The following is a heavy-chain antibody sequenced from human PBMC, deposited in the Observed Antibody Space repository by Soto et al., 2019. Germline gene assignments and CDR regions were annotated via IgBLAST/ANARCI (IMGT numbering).Heavy chain of an antibody. V-gene: IGHV4-31*03. CDR1: GGSISSGGYY. CDR2: IYYSGRT. J-gene: IGHJ4*02. CDR3: ATEPLT. Sequence: QVQLQESGPGLVKPSQTLSLTCTVSGGSISSGGYYWSWIRQHPGKGLEWIGYIYYSGRTYYNPYLTRRVPISVETSKHQFSLKLSCVTDADTAVYYCATEPLTWGQGTLVTVSS.